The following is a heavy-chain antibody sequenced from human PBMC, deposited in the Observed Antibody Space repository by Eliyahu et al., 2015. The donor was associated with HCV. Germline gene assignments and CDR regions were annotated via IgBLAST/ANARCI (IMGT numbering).Heavy chain of an antibody. V-gene: IGHV3-30*18. D-gene: IGHD3-22*01. Sequence: QVQLVESGGGVVQPGRSLXLSCAGSGFTFNXXGMHWVRQAPGKGLEWVXVISYDGINTFYGDSVKGRFTISRDNSKNTLYLHMSSLRADDTAVYYCAKPRAPYDSHGYHWYPADSWGQGTLVTVSS. J-gene: IGHJ4*02. CDR1: GFTFNXXG. CDR2: ISYDGINT. CDR3: AKPRAPYDSHGYHWYPADS.